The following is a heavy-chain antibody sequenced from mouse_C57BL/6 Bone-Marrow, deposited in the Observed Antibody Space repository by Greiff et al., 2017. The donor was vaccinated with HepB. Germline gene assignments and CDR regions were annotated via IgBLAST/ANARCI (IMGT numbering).Heavy chain of an antibody. D-gene: IGHD2-5*01. V-gene: IGHV1-52*01. CDR2: IDPSDSET. Sequence: QVQLQQPGAELVRPGSSVKLSCKASGYTFTSYWMHWVKQRPIQGLEWIGNIDPSDSETHYNQKFKDKATLTVDKSSSTAYMQLSSLTSEDSAVYYCAIWGYSKGAWFAYWGQGTLVTVSA. CDR3: AIWGYSKGAWFAY. CDR1: GYTFTSYW. J-gene: IGHJ3*01.